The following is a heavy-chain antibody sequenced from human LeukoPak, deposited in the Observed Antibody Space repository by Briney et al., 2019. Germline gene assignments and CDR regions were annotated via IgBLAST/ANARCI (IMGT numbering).Heavy chain of an antibody. D-gene: IGHD2-2*01. J-gene: IGHJ4*02. CDR1: GFTFSSYA. Sequence: GGSLRLSCAASGFTFSSYAMTWVRQAPGKGLEWVSATGSTGVSTFYADSVKGRFTVSRDNSKNTLSLQMNSLRAEDTAVYYCAKDPGVVPAHYFDYWGQGILVTVS. CDR3: AKDPGVVPAHYFDY. V-gene: IGHV3-23*01. CDR2: TGSTGVST.